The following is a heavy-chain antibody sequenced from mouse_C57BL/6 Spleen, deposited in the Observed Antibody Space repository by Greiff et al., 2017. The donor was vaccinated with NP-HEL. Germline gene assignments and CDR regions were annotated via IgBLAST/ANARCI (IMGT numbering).Heavy chain of an antibody. CDR2: IRNKANNHAT. CDR3: TPYSNPYYAMDY. Sequence: VQLKESGGGLVQPGGSMKLSCAASGFTFSDAWMDWVRQSPEKGLEWVAEIRNKANNHATYYAESVKGRFTISRDDSKSSVYLQMNSLRAEDTGIYYCTPYSNPYYAMDYWGQGTSVTVSS. V-gene: IGHV6-6*01. J-gene: IGHJ4*01. D-gene: IGHD2-5*01. CDR1: GFTFSDAW.